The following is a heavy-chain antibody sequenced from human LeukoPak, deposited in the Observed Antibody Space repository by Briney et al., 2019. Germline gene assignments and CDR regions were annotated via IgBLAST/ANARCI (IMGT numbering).Heavy chain of an antibody. V-gene: IGHV3-21*04. D-gene: IGHD2/OR15-2a*01. CDR1: GFTFSSYW. Sequence: PGGSLRLSCAASGFTFSSYWMSWVRQAPGKGLEWVSSISSSSSYIYYADSVKGRFTISRDNSKNTLFLQMNSLRAEDTAVFYCAKGVQRGFYGTIDYWGQGALVTVSS. J-gene: IGHJ4*02. CDR3: AKGVQRGFYGTIDY. CDR2: ISSSSSYI.